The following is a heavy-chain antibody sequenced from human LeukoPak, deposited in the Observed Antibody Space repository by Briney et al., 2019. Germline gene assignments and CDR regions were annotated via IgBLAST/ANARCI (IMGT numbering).Heavy chain of an antibody. D-gene: IGHD5-24*01. CDR2: ISSSGSTI. CDR1: GFTFSSYE. Sequence: GGSLRLSCAASGFTFSSYEMNWVRQAPGKGLEWVSYISSSGSTIYYADSVEGRFTISRDNAKNSLFLEMSGLRAEDTAVYYCARDPSKGGYNPEGIDYWGQGSLVTVSS. CDR3: ARDPSKGGYNPEGIDY. V-gene: IGHV3-48*03. J-gene: IGHJ4*02.